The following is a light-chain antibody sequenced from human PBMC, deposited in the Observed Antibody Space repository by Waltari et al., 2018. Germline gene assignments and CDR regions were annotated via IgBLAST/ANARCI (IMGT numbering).Light chain of an antibody. CDR1: QSVIYDSYNRNL. V-gene: IGKV4-1*01. Sequence: DIVMTQSTDSLTVPLGERATINCQSSQSVIYDSYNRNLLAWFQQKPEQPPKLLNYWASTRQSGLPERFSVSGSGTYFTLTNSSLHAEDVAVYYCQQYYNSPPGFTFGPGAKVDIK. J-gene: IGKJ3*01. CDR3: QQYYNSPPGFT. CDR2: WAS.